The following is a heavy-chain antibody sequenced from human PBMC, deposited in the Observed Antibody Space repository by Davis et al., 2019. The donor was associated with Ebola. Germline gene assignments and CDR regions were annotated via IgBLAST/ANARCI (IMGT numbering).Heavy chain of an antibody. Sequence: HTGGSLRLSCAASGFTFSSYSMNWVRQAPGKGLEWVSRINSDGSSTSYADSVKGRFTISRDNAKNTLYLQMNSLRAEDTAVYYCARRVFPWGQGILVTVSS. CDR3: ARRVFP. J-gene: IGHJ5*02. V-gene: IGHV3-74*01. CDR2: INSDGSST. CDR1: GFTFSSYS. D-gene: IGHD3-10*01.